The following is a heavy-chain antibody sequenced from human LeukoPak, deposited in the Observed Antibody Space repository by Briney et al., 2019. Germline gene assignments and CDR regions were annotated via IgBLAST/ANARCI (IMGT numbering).Heavy chain of an antibody. D-gene: IGHD3-10*01. CDR1: ADSISSGVHY. V-gene: IGHV4-31*03. CDR2: MRHSGST. J-gene: IGHJ4*02. CDR3: ARGGNRFGGFYFDY. Sequence: PSQTLSLTCTVSADSISSGVHYWSWIRQHPGKGLESIGFMRHSGSTSHNPSLKGRVAISVDASKNQFSLRLSSVTAADTAVYYCARGGNRFGGFYFDYWGQGSLVTVSS.